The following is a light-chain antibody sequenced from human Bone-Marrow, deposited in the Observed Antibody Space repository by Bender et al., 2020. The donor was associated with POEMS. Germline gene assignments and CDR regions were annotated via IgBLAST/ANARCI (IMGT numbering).Light chain of an antibody. Sequence: QSALTQPASVSGSPGQSITISCTGTSSDVGGYNYVSWYQQHPGKAPKLMIYEVRNRPSGVSNRFSGSKSGNTASLTISGLQTEDEADYYCSSYTSSNTDVFGTGTKVTVL. CDR1: SSDVGGYNY. CDR2: EVR. J-gene: IGLJ1*01. CDR3: SSYTSSNTDV. V-gene: IGLV2-14*01.